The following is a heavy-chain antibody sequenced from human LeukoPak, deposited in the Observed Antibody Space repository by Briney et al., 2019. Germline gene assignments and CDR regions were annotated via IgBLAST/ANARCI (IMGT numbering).Heavy chain of an antibody. J-gene: IGHJ4*02. CDR2: IKQAGSEK. V-gene: IGHV3-7*01. D-gene: IGHD4-17*01. Sequence: GGSLRLSCAASGFTFTSYWMTWVRQAPGKGLERVANIKQAGSEKDYVDSVKGRFTISRDNAKNLVYLQMNSLRDEDTAVYFCARLKGTTSVFDYWGQGTLVTVSS. CDR3: ARLKGTTSVFDY. CDR1: GFTFTSYW.